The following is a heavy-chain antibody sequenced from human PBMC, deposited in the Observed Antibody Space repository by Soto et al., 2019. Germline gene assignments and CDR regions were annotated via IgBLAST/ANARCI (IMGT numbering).Heavy chain of an antibody. D-gene: IGHD3-22*01. V-gene: IGHV3-30*19. CDR1: GFTFSNYG. Sequence: GGSLRLSCAASGFTFSNYGMHGGRQAPGKGLEWVAVISYDGSNKYYADSVKGRFTISRDNSKNTLYLQMNSLRAEDTAVYYCARASGLGYYDCRRCYHDRMDVWGQGTRVTVSS. CDR3: ARASGLGYYDCRRCYHDRMDV. J-gene: IGHJ6*02. CDR2: ISYDGSNK.